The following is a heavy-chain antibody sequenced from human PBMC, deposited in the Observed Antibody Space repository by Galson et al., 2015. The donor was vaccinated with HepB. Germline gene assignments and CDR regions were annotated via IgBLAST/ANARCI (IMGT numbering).Heavy chain of an antibody. Sequence: SLRLSCAASGFTFSRYGMNWVRQAPGKGLEWVSSISSRNNYMYYADSLKGRFTVSRDNARSSLFLQMNSLTAEDTAIYYCAREHTTDSVSARPSDYWGQGTLVTVSS. CDR3: AREHTTDSVSARPSDY. CDR1: GFTFSRYG. J-gene: IGHJ4*02. V-gene: IGHV3-21*01. CDR2: ISSRNNYM. D-gene: IGHD6-6*01.